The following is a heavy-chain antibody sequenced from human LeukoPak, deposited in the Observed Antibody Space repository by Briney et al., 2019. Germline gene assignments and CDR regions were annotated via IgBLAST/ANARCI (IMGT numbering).Heavy chain of an antibody. Sequence: KPSETLSLTCTVSGGSIRSSSYYWGWIRQPPEKGLEWIGSIYYSGSTYYNPSLKSRVTISLHTSKNQFSLKLSSVTAADTAVYYCARDNGSGSLLDYWGQGTLVTVSS. CDR1: GGSIRSSSYY. CDR3: ARDNGSGSLLDY. J-gene: IGHJ4*02. D-gene: IGHD3-10*01. CDR2: IYYSGST. V-gene: IGHV4-39*07.